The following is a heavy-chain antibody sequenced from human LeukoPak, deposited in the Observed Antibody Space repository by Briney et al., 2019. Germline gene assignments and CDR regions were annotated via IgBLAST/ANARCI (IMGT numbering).Heavy chain of an antibody. CDR2: ITTGRGDT. CDR3: ARGGKQWRGGNYFDS. V-gene: IGHV1-3*03. Sequence: ASVKVSCKASGYTFTDYALHWVRQAPGQSLEWMGWITTGRGDTQYSQEFQRRTTITRDKSASTVYMDLSDLRSEDTAVYYCARGGKQWRGGNYFDSWGQGTLVAVSS. D-gene: IGHD6-19*01. CDR1: GYTFTDYA. J-gene: IGHJ4*02.